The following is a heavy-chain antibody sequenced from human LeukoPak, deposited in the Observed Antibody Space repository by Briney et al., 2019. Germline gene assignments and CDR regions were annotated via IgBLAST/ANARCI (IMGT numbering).Heavy chain of an antibody. D-gene: IGHD4-17*01. V-gene: IGHV3-66*01. CDR3: ARDSSDCGDYVGYYYYGMDV. Sequence: GGSLRLSCAASGFTVSSNYMSWVRQAPGKGLEWVSVIYSGGSTYYADSVKGRFTISRDNSKNTLYLQMNSLRAEDTAVYYCARDSSDCGDYVGYYYYGMDVWGQGTTVTVSS. J-gene: IGHJ6*02. CDR1: GFTVSSNY. CDR2: IYSGGST.